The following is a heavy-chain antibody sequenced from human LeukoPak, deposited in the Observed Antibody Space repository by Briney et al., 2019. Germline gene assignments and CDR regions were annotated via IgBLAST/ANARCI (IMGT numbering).Heavy chain of an antibody. CDR2: INPNSGGT. V-gene: IGHV1-2*02. CDR3: ARVEGPSIFGVVDY. J-gene: IGHJ4*02. D-gene: IGHD3-3*02. Sequence: GASVKVSCKASGYTFTGNYMHWVRQAPGQGLEWMGWINPNSGGTNYAQKFQGRVTMTRDTSIGTAYMELNRLRSDDTAVYYCARVEGPSIFGVVDYWGQGTLVTVSS. CDR1: GYTFTGNY.